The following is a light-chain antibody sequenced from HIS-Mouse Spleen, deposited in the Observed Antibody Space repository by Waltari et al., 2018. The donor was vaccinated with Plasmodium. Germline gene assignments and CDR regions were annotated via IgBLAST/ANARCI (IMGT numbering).Light chain of an antibody. Sequence: EIVLTQSPGTLSLSTGERATLSCRASKSVSSSYLAWYQQKPGQAPRLLIAGASSRANGIPDRFSGSRSGTDFTLTISGLEPEDFAVYYCQQYGSSPRALTFGGGTKVEIK. CDR2: GAS. V-gene: IGKV3-20*01. J-gene: IGKJ4*01. CDR3: QQYGSSPRALT. CDR1: KSVSSSY.